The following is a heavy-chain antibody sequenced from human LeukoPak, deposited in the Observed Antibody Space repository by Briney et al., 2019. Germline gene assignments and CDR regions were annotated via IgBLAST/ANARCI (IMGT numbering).Heavy chain of an antibody. J-gene: IGHJ4*02. CDR1: GFTFSTYG. V-gene: IGHV3-23*01. Sequence: GGTLRLSCEASGFTFSTYGINWVRQAPGKGLEWVSAISGSGGSTYYADSVKGRFTISRDNSKNTLYLQMDSLRAEDTAVYYCANGGYSYWGQGTLVTVSS. D-gene: IGHD5-18*01. CDR3: ANGGYSY. CDR2: ISGSGGST.